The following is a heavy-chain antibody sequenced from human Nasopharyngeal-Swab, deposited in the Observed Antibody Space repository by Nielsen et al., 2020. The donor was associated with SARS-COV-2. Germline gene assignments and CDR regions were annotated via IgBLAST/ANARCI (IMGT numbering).Heavy chain of an antibody. CDR2: ISSSGSTI. J-gene: IGHJ4*02. CDR1: GFTFSDYY. D-gene: IGHD4-23*01. V-gene: IGHV3-11*04. Sequence: GGSLRLSCAASGFTFSDYYMSWIRQAPGKGLEWVSYISSSGSTIYYADSVKGRFTISRDNAKNSLYLQINSLRAEDTAVYYCAHHYGGNTDHLDYWGQGTLVTVSS. CDR3: AHHYGGNTDHLDY.